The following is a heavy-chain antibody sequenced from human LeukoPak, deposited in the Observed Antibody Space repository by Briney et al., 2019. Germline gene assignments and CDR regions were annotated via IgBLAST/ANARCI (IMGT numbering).Heavy chain of an antibody. CDR3: ARDRADSNYYYYYYMDV. Sequence: SETLSLTCTVSGGSISSSSYYWGWIRQPPGKGLEWIGSIYYSGSTYYNPSLKSRVTISVDTSKNQFSLKLSSVTAADTAVYYCARDRADSNYYYYYYMDVWGKGTTVTVSS. CDR1: GGSISSSSYY. D-gene: IGHD4-11*01. CDR2: IYYSGST. J-gene: IGHJ6*03. V-gene: IGHV4-39*07.